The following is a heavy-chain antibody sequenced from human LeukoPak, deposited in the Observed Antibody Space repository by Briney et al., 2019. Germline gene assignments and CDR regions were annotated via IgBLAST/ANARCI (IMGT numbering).Heavy chain of an antibody. J-gene: IGHJ4*02. V-gene: IGHV3-30*03. CDR1: GFTFSDYS. Sequence: PGGSLRLSCEASGFTFSDYSLHWVRQAPDKGLEWVAAISHDGTTTYYADSVQGRFTISRDNSKNTLYLQMDSLRDEDTAVYYCVSRFDYWSQGTLVTVSS. CDR3: VSRFDY. CDR2: ISHDGTTT.